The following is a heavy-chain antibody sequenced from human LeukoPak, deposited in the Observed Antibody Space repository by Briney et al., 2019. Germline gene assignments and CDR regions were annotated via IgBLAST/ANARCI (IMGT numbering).Heavy chain of an antibody. V-gene: IGHV3-74*01. D-gene: IGHD3-22*01. CDR2: INSDGSST. CDR3: ARDLEERHYYDSSGYPIHNAFDI. Sequence: PGGSLRLSCAASGFTFSSYWMHWVRQAPGKGLVWVSRINSDGSSTSYADSVKGRFTISRDNAKNTLYLQMNSLRAEDTAVYYCARDLEERHYYDSSGYPIHNAFDIWGQGTMVTVSS. J-gene: IGHJ3*02. CDR1: GFTFSSYW.